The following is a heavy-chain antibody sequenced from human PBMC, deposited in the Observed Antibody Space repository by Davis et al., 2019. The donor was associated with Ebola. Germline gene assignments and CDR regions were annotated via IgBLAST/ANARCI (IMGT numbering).Heavy chain of an antibody. CDR3: AIDGHYDFWSGYYRITSDY. Sequence: ASVKVSCKASGYTFTSYVISWVRQAPGQGLEWMGWISAYNGNTNYAQKLQGRVTMTTDTSTSTVYMELRSLSSDDTDVYYCAIDGHYDFWSGYYRITSDYWGQGTLVTGSS. V-gene: IGHV1-18*01. CDR2: ISAYNGNT. D-gene: IGHD3-3*01. J-gene: IGHJ4*02. CDR1: GYTFTSYV.